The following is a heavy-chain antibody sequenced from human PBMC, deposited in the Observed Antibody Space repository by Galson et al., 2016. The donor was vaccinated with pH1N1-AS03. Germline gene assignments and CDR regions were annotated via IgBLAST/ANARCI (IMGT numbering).Heavy chain of an antibody. D-gene: IGHD5-12*01. J-gene: IGHJ4*02. Sequence: QSGAEVKKPGESLKISCKGSGYNLTDYWINWVRQMPGKGLEWMGRFDPSDSHTSYSPSFQGHVTFSADKSINTAYLQWSSLKSSDTAIYYCARGYSGFGFVYWGQGTLVTVSS. CDR1: GYNLTDYW. CDR2: FDPSDSHT. V-gene: IGHV5-10-1*01. CDR3: ARGYSGFGFVY.